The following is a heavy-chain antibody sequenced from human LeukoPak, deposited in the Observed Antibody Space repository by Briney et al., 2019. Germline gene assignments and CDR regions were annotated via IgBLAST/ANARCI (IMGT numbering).Heavy chain of an antibody. CDR2: INPSGSRT. CDR1: GYIFTNYF. J-gene: IGHJ4*01. CDR3: ARGGHLRYDDTGVDY. V-gene: IGHV1-46*01. Sequence: GASVKVSCKASGYIFTNYFMHWVRQAPGQGLEWMGLINPSGSRTNYALKFQGRVTMTRDTSTSTVYMDLSSLRSDDTAVYYCARGGHLRYDDTGVDYWGHGTLVTVSS. D-gene: IGHD2-8*02.